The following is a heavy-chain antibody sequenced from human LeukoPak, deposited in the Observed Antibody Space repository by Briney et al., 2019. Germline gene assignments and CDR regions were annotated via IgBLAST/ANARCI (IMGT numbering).Heavy chain of an antibody. CDR3: GVGYCSSTSCRTLFDY. CDR1: GFTFSSFG. V-gene: IGHV3-30*02. J-gene: IGHJ4*02. D-gene: IGHD2-2*01. Sequence: GGSLRLSCAASGFTFSSFGMHWVRQAPGKGLEWVALIWYDGSNKYYADSVKGRFTISRDNAKNSLYLQMNSLRAEDTALYYCGVGYCSSTSCRTLFDYWGQGTLVTVYS. CDR2: IWYDGSNK.